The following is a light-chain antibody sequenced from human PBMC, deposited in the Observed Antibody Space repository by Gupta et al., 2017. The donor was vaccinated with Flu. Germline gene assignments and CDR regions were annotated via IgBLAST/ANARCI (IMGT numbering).Light chain of an antibody. CDR2: GAS. CDR1: QSVSSSY. V-gene: IGKV3-20*01. J-gene: IGKJ1*01. Sequence: EIVLTQSPGTLSLSPGERATLSCRASQSVSSSYLAWYQQKPGQAPRLLIYGASSRATGIPDRFSGSGSGTDFTLTISRLEPEDFAVYYCQQYGFNRAFGQGTKVEIK. CDR3: QQYGFNRA.